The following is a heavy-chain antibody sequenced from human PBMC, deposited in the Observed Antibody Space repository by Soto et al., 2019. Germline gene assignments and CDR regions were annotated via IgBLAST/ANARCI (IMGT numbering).Heavy chain of an antibody. J-gene: IGHJ4*02. V-gene: IGHV3-23*01. CDR2: ISGSGSST. CDR1: GFTFSSYA. Sequence: PGGSLRLSCAASGFTFSSYAMSWVRQAPGKGLEWVSTISGSGSSTYYADSVKGRFTISRDISKNTLYLQMNSLRAEDTAIYYCSNRDNSNYGGFFDYWGQGTVVTVSS. D-gene: IGHD4-4*01. CDR3: SNRDNSNYGGFFDY.